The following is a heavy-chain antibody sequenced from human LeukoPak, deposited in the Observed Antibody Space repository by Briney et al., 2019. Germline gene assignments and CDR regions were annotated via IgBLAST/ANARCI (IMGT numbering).Heavy chain of an antibody. CDR2: IKYDGSEE. D-gene: IGHD3-10*01. CDR1: GLTFSSYW. V-gene: IGHV3-7*05. J-gene: IGHJ4*02. Sequence: PGGSLRLSCAAAGLTFSSYWMSWVRQAPGRGLEWVANIKYDGSEEYYVDSVKGRFTISRDNAKNSLYLQMNSLRAEDTAVYYCATYQGKNYGSFDYWGQGALVTVSS. CDR3: ATYQGKNYGSFDY.